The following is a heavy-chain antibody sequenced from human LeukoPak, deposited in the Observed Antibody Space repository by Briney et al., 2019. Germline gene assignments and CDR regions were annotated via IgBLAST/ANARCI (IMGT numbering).Heavy chain of an antibody. CDR3: ATGTPYYSQPSYFDY. D-gene: IGHD3-22*01. Sequence: GGSLRLFCAVSGFTYSNCAKSCPRDSRGEGLVGLKNISRSGGSTYYADSVKGRFTISRDNSKNTLYLQMNSLRAEDTAVYYCATGTPYYSQPSYFDYWGQGTLVTVSS. CDR2: ISRSGGST. J-gene: IGHJ4*02. V-gene: IGHV3-23*01. CDR1: GFTYSNCA.